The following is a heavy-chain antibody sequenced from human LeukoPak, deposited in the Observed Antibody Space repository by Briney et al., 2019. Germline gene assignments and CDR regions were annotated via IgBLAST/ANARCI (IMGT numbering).Heavy chain of an antibody. CDR2: IWYDGSNK. V-gene: IGHV3-33*01. J-gene: IGHJ4*02. Sequence: GGSLRLSCAASGFTFSSYGMHWVRQAPGKGLEWVAVIWYDGSNKYYADSVKGRFTISGDNSKNTLYLQMNSLRAEDTAVYYCARDNALSHFDYWGQGTLVTVSS. CDR1: GFTFSSYG. CDR3: ARDNALSHFDY.